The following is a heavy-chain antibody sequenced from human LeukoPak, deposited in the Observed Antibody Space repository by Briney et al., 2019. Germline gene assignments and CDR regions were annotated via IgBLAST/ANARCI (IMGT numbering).Heavy chain of an antibody. V-gene: IGHV3-74*01. J-gene: IGHJ4*02. CDR2: INSDGSST. CDR1: GFTFSSYW. CDR3: ARAVVPAAEEVDY. Sequence: PGGSLRLSCAASGFTFSSYWMHWVRQAPGKGLVWVSRINSDGSSTSYADSVKGRFTISRDNAKNTLYLLMNSLRAEDTAVYYCARAVVPAAEEVDYWGQGTLVTVSS. D-gene: IGHD2-2*01.